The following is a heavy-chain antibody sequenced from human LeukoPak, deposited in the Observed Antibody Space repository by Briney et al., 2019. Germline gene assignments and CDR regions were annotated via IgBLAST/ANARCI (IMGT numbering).Heavy chain of an antibody. CDR3: ARVWGYSYGYFDY. CDR2: INPNSGGT. Sequence: ASVKVSCKASGYTFTGYYMHWVRQAPGQGLEWMGWINPNSGGTNYAQKFQGRVTMTGDTSISTAYMELSRLRSDDTAVYYCARVWGYSYGYFDYWGQGTLVTVSS. V-gene: IGHV1-2*02. CDR1: GYTFTGYY. J-gene: IGHJ4*02. D-gene: IGHD5-18*01.